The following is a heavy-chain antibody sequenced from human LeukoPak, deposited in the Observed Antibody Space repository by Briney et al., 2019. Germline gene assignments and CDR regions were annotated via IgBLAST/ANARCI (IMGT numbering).Heavy chain of an antibody. V-gene: IGHV1-69*05. CDR1: GYTFSSYA. D-gene: IGHD2-2*01. CDR2: IIPIFGTA. J-gene: IGHJ6*03. Sequence: ASVKVSCKASGYTFSSYAISWVRQAPGQGLEWMGGIIPIFGTANYAQKFQGRVTITTDESTSTAYMELSSLRSEDTAVYYCAYCSSTSCYVFSYMDVWGKGTTVTVSS. CDR3: AYCSSTSCYVFSYMDV.